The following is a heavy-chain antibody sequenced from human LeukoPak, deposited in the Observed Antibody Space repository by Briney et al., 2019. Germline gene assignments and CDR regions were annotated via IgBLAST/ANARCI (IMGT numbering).Heavy chain of an antibody. D-gene: IGHD1-26*01. CDR3: TRGMKWELPFDY. V-gene: IGHV3-49*04. CDR2: IRSKAYGGTT. Sequence: GGSLRLSCTASGFTFGDYAMSWVRQAPGKGLEWVGFIRSKAYGGTTEYAASVKGRFTISRDDSKSIAYLQMNSLKTEDTAVYYCTRGMKWELPFDYWGQGTLVTVSS. J-gene: IGHJ4*02. CDR1: GFTFGDYA.